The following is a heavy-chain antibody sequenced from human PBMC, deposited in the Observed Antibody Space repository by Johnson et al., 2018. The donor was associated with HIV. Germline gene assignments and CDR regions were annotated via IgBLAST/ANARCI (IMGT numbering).Heavy chain of an antibody. CDR3: ARNSYSSSSGAFDI. Sequence: VQLVESGGGLVQPGGSLRLSCEASGFTVSINYMNWVRQAPGKGLEWVSVIYSGGSTYYADSVKGRFTISRDNSKNTLYLQMNSLRAEDTALYYCARNSYSSSSGAFDIWGQGTMVTVSS. CDR2: IYSGGST. D-gene: IGHD6-6*01. CDR1: GFTVSINY. J-gene: IGHJ3*02. V-gene: IGHV3-66*02.